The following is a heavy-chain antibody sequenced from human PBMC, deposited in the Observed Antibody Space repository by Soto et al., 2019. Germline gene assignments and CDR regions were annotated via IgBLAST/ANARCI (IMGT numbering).Heavy chain of an antibody. CDR2: ISGSGGST. V-gene: IGHV3-23*01. J-gene: IGHJ6*02. Sequence: GWSLRLSCAASGFTFSSYAMSWVRQAPGKGLEWVSAISGSGGSTYYADSVKGRFTISRGNSKNTLYLQMNSLRAEDTAVYYCAKAGSQDLYYYYGMDVWGQGTTVTVSS. CDR1: GFTFSSYA. CDR3: AKAGSQDLYYYYGMDV.